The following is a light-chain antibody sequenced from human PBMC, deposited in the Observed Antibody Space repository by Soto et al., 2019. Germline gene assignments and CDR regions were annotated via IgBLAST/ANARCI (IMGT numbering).Light chain of an antibody. Sequence: IQLTQSPSSLSASVGDRVTITCRASQSVRSWLAWYQQKPGPAPKLLIFGASRRETGVPARFSGSASGTEFTLTISSLEPEDFAAYYCQQYGNYPRTFGGGTKVDI. CDR1: QSVRSW. V-gene: IGKV1-5*01. J-gene: IGKJ4*01. CDR3: QQYGNYPRT. CDR2: GAS.